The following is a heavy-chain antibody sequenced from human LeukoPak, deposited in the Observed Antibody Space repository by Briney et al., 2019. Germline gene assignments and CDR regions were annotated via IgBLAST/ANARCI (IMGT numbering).Heavy chain of an antibody. Sequence: GASVKVSCQASGGTFSSYTISWVRPAPGQGLEWMGRIIPLLGIAHYAQKFQGRVTITADKSTSTAYLKLSSLRSEDTAVYYCARDSSPEGFDYWGQGTLVTVSS. CDR3: ARDSSPEGFDY. D-gene: IGHD6-13*01. CDR1: GGTFSSYT. V-gene: IGHV1-69*04. J-gene: IGHJ4*02. CDR2: IIPLLGIA.